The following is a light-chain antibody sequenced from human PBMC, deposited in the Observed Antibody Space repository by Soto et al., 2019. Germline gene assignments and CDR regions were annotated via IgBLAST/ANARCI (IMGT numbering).Light chain of an antibody. V-gene: IGKV3-11*01. CDR2: QTS. Sequence: EIVLTQSPATLSSCPGDRVTLSCRASQYINTRLAWYQHRPGQSPRLLIYQTSLRAAGIPARFSASGSGTDFTLTISDVQPEDFALYYCHQRQSWPRTFGQGTKVDTK. J-gene: IGKJ1*01. CDR3: HQRQSWPRT. CDR1: QYINTR.